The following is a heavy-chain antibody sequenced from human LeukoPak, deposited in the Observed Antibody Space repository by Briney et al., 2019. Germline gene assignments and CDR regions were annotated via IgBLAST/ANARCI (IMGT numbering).Heavy chain of an antibody. V-gene: IGHV3-33*01. CDR2: IWYDGSNK. J-gene: IGHJ6*02. CDR1: GFTFSSYG. D-gene: IGHD5-12*01. Sequence: LSGGSLRLSCAASGFTFSSYGMHWVRQAPGKGLEWVAVIWYDGSNKYYADSVKGRFTISRDNSKNTLYLQMNSLRAEDTAVYYCARGKGGYGPRAYGMDVWGQGTTVTVSS. CDR3: ARGKGGYGPRAYGMDV.